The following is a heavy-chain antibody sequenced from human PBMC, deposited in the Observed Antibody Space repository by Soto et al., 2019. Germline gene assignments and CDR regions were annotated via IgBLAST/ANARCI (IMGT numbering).Heavy chain of an antibody. Sequence: PGESLKISCKGSGYSFTSYWISWVRQMPGKGLEWMGRIDPSDSYTNYSPSFQGHVTISADKSISTAYLQWSSLKASDTAMYYCAFTYYDFSTGYYTGPTTHYGMDVWGQGTTVTVSS. CDR2: IDPSDSYT. CDR3: AFTYYDFSTGYYTGPTTHYGMDV. D-gene: IGHD3-3*01. V-gene: IGHV5-10-1*01. CDR1: GYSFTSYW. J-gene: IGHJ6*02.